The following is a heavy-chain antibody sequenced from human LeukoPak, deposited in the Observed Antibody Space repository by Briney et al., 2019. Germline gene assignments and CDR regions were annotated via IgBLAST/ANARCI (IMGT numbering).Heavy chain of an antibody. Sequence: SGPTLVNPTQTLTLTCTFSGISLSTSGVGVGWIRQPPGKALEWLALIYWDDDKVYSPSLQSRLTITKDTSKNQLVLTMTNMDPVDTATYYCAHRPYTSGCFDHWGQGTLVTVSS. CDR3: AHRPYTSGCFDH. D-gene: IGHD6-25*01. CDR2: IYWDDDK. CDR1: GISLSTSGVG. J-gene: IGHJ4*02. V-gene: IGHV2-5*02.